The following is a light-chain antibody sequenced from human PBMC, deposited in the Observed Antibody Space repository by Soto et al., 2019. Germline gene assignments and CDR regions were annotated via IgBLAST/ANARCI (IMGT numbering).Light chain of an antibody. CDR1: SSDVGGYNY. J-gene: IGLJ1*01. V-gene: IGLV2-14*01. CDR3: SSYTSSSTLV. CDR2: DVS. Sequence: QSVLTQPASVSGSPGQSITISCTGTSSDVGGYNYVSWYQQHPGKAPKPMIYDVSNRPPGVSNRFSGSKSGNTASLTISGLQAEDEADYYCSSYTSSSTLVFGTGTKVTVL.